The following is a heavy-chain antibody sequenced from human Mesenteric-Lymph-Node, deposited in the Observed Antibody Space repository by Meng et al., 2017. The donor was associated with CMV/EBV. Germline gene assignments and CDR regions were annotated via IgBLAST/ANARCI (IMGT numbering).Heavy chain of an antibody. D-gene: IGHD1-26*01. CDR3: AKDIAVGASTSAFDY. CDR2: INQDGSVK. CDR1: GLTFSMYW. V-gene: IGHV3-7*03. Sequence: GESLKISCAASGLTFSMYWMTWVRQAPGKGLEWVANINQDGSVKNYVGSVKGRFTISRDNSKNSLNLQMNSLRAEDTALYYCAKDIAVGASTSAFDYWGQGTLVTVSS. J-gene: IGHJ4*02.